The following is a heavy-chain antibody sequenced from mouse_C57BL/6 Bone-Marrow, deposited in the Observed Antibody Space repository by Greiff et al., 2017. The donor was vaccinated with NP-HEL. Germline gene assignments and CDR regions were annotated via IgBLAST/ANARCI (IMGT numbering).Heavy chain of an antibody. V-gene: IGHV1-69*01. Sequence: QVQLQQPGAELVMPGASVKLSCKASGYTFTSYWMHWVKQRPGQGLEWIGEIDPSDSYTNYNQKFKGKSTLTVDKSSSTAYMQLSSLTSEDSAVYYCASDYYGSSYWYFYVWGTGTTVTVSS. J-gene: IGHJ1*03. CDR3: ASDYYGSSYWYFYV. D-gene: IGHD1-1*01. CDR1: GYTFTSYW. CDR2: IDPSDSYT.